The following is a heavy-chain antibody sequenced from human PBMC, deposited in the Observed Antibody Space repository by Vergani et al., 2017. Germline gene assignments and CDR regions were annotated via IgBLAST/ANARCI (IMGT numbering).Heavy chain of an antibody. Sequence: VQLVESGGGVVQPGRSLRLSCAASGFTFSSYAMHWVRHAPGKGLEWVSLISWDGGSTYYADSVKGRFTNSRDNSKNSLYLQMNSLRTEDTALYYCAKDIRGKGTGDAFDIWGQGTMVTVSS. V-gene: IGHV3-43*01. CDR1: GFTFSSYA. J-gene: IGHJ3*02. CDR2: ISWDGGST. CDR3: AKDIRGKGTGDAFDI. D-gene: IGHD1-1*01.